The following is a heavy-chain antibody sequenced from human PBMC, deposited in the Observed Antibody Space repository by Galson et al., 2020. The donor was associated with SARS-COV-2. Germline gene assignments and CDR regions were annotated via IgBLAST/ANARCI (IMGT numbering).Heavy chain of an antibody. CDR3: VRERGGSLYFDF. Sequence: ASVKVSCKASGDSLTGYYIHWVRQAPGQGLEWMGCVSVNSGDTKSAQIFQDRVTMTTDTATSTAYMGLSGLISDDTAIYFCVRERGGSLYFDFWGQGTLVAVSS. J-gene: IGHJ4*02. CDR1: GDSLTGYY. D-gene: IGHD3-16*01. CDR2: VSVNSGDT. V-gene: IGHV1-2*02.